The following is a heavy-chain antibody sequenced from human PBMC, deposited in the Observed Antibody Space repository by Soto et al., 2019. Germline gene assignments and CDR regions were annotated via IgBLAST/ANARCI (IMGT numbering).Heavy chain of an antibody. CDR2: ITASGNSA. CDR1: GFTFGSYA. Sequence: EVQLLESGGGVVQPGGSLRLSCAASGFTFGSYARSWVRQPPGKGLEWVSAITASGNSAYYADSVKGRFTISRDNSKNTLYLQMNSLRAEDTAVYYCAKGRRLIPFDYWGQGTLVTVSS. CDR3: AKGRRLIPFDY. J-gene: IGHJ4*02. D-gene: IGHD3-16*01. V-gene: IGHV3-23*01.